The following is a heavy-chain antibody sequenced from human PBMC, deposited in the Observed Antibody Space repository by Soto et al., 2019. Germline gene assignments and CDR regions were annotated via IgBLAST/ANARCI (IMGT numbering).Heavy chain of an antibody. CDR1: GFTFSSYA. D-gene: IGHD1-26*01. CDR2: ISYDGSNK. V-gene: IGHV3-30-3*01. CDR3: ARGGEWELLRRGGPLAPYGMDV. J-gene: IGHJ6*02. Sequence: QVQLVESGGGVVQPGRSLRLSCAASGFTFSSYAMHWVRQAPGKGLAWVAVISYDGSNKYYADSVKGRFTISRDNSKNTLYLQMNSLRAEDTAVYYCARGGEWELLRRGGPLAPYGMDVWGQGTTVTVSS.